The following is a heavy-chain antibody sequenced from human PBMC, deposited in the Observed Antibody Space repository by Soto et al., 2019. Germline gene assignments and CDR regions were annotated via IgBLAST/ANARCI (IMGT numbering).Heavy chain of an antibody. CDR2: MYHSGST. J-gene: IGHJ4*02. D-gene: IGHD2-2*01. CDR1: GGSISSGGYS. V-gene: IGHV4-30-2*01. CDR3: ATVPDY. Sequence: QLQLQESGSGLVKPSQTLSLTCAVSGGSISSGGYSWSWIRQPPGKGLEWIGYMYHSGSTYYNPSLKSRVTMSIDRSKNQFSLKLSSVTAAATAVYYCATVPDYWGQGILVTVSS.